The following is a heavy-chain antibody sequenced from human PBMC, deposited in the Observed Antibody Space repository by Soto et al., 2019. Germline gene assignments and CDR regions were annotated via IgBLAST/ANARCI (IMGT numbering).Heavy chain of an antibody. CDR2: ISYDGSNK. CDR3: AKDGGVGATFGYYYGMDV. CDR1: GFTFSSYG. D-gene: IGHD1-26*01. J-gene: IGHJ6*02. V-gene: IGHV3-30*18. Sequence: PGGSLRLSCAASGFTFSSYGMHWVRQAPGKGLEWVAVISYDGSNKYYADSVKGRFTISRDNSKNTLYLQMNSLRAEDTAVYYSAKDGGVGATFGYYYGMDVWGQGTTVTVSS.